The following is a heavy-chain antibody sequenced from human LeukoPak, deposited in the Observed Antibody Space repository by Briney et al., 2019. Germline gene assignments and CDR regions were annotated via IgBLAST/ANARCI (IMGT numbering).Heavy chain of an antibody. CDR3: AREDYGSGSYYNDDNWFDP. J-gene: IGHJ5*02. Sequence: ASVKVSCKASGYTFTGYYMHWVRQAPGQGLEWMGWINPNSGGTNYAQKFQGRVTMTRDTSISTAYMELSRLRSDDTAVYYCAREDYGSGSYYNDDNWFDPWGQGTLVTVSS. D-gene: IGHD3-10*01. V-gene: IGHV1-2*02. CDR1: GYTFTGYY. CDR2: INPNSGGT.